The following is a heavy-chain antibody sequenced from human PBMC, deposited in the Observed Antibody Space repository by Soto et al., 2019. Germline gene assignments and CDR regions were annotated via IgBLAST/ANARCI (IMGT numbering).Heavy chain of an antibody. CDR1: GYTFTSYD. CDR3: ARRRSNDFLSGNYYYGMDV. CDR2: MNTNSGNT. V-gene: IGHV1-8*01. D-gene: IGHD3-3*01. Sequence: GASVKVSCKSSGYTFTSYDINWVRQATGRGLEWMGWMNTNSGNTGYAQKFQGRDTMTRNTSISTAYMELSSLRSEDTAVYYCARRRSNDFLSGNYYYGMDVWGQGTTVTVSS. J-gene: IGHJ6*02.